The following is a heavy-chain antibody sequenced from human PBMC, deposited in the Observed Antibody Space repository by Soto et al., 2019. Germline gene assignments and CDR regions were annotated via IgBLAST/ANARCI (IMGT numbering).Heavy chain of an antibody. Sequence: SLRLSCAASGFTFSSYWMHWVRQAPGKGLVWVSRINSDGSSTSYADSVKGRFTISRDNAKNTLYLQMNSLRAEDTAVYYCARDSWLPTGYSSGWGTGYFDYWGQGTLVTVSS. J-gene: IGHJ4*02. CDR3: ARDSWLPTGYSSGWGTGYFDY. D-gene: IGHD6-19*01. CDR2: INSDGSST. CDR1: GFTFSSYW. V-gene: IGHV3-74*01.